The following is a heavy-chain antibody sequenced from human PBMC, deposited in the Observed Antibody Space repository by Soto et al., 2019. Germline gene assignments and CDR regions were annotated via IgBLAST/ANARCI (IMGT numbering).Heavy chain of an antibody. CDR2: INPHGGST. CDR1: RDTFTSYY. CDR3: ARSSGGNFGIIIEGSNWIAP. V-gene: IGHV1-46*01. Sequence: GGPVKVSCKPPRDTFTSYYINWVRQAPGQGLEWMGVINPHGGSTAYEQKFKGRVTLTRDTSESTVYMEVSSLTSEDTAMYYCARSSGGNFGIIIEGSNWIAPWGQGTLVTVSS. J-gene: IGHJ5*02. D-gene: IGHD1-26*01.